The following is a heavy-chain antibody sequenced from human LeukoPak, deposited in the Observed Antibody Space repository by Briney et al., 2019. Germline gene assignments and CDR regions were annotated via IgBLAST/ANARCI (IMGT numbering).Heavy chain of an antibody. Sequence: PGGSLRLSCAASGFTFSSYSMNWVRQAPGKGLEWFSSISSSSSYIYYADSVKGRFTISRDNAKNSLYLQMNSLRAEDTAVYYCARDSGLGRFYGMDVWGQGTTVTVSS. CDR3: ARDSGLGRFYGMDV. CDR1: GFTFSSYS. V-gene: IGHV3-21*01. D-gene: IGHD3-10*01. CDR2: ISSSSSYI. J-gene: IGHJ6*02.